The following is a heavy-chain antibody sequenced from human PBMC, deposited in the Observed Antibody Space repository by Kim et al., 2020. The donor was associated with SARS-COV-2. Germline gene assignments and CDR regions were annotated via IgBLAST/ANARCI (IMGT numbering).Heavy chain of an antibody. Sequence: SVKVSCKASGCTFTSYAISWVRQAPGQGLEWMGWIIPIFGKANYAQKFQGRVTITADTSTSTAYMELSSLRSEDTAVYYCARDPAFGLDVFVHYYYY. CDR2: IIPIFGKA. J-gene: IGHJ6*01. CDR1: GCTFTSYA. D-gene: IGHD3-16*01. V-gene: IGHV1-69*06. CDR3: ARDPAFGLDVFVHYYYY.